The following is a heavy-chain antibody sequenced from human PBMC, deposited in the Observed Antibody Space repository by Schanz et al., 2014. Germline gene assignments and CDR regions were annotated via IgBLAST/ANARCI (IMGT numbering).Heavy chain of an antibody. CDR3: ARDGGRDGYNLAFDV. CDR2: MYINSGST. J-gene: IGHJ3*01. V-gene: IGHV3-23*04. Sequence: EVQLVESGGGLVKPGDSLRLSCAASGFTFSSYSMSWVRQAPGKGLEWISSMYINSGSTQYADSVKGRFIISRDSSKNTLFLQMNSLRAEDTAVYFCARDGGRDGYNLAFDVWGQGTLVTVSS. D-gene: IGHD5-12*01. CDR1: GFTFSSYS.